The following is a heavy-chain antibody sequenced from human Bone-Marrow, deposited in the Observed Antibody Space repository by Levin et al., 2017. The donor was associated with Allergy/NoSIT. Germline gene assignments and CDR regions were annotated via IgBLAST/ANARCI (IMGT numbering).Heavy chain of an antibody. CDR2: INPSFGST. V-gene: IGHV1-46*01. CDR1: GYTFTNYL. Sequence: ASVKVSCKASGYTFTNYLIHWVRQAPGQGLEWMGLINPSFGSTTFAQKFQDRVTMTRDTSTSTVYMDMTNLRSEDTAVYYCARAGTLDYGDYICDDAGSWFDPWGQGTVVTVSS. D-gene: IGHD4-17*01. J-gene: IGHJ5*02. CDR3: ARAGTLDYGDYICDDAGSWFDP.